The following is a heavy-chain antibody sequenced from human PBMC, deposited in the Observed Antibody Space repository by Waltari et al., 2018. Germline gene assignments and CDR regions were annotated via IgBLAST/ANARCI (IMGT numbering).Heavy chain of an antibody. V-gene: IGHV3-33*01. CDR3: ARGYYDFWSGYTYYVVY. Sequence: QVQLVESGGGVVQPGRSLRLSCAASGFTFSSYGMHWVRQAPGKGLGWVEVILYDGISNNYADAVKGRYTSSRNNSKNWLYLQVNSLGAEDTAVYVWARGYYDFWSGYTYYVVYWGQGTLVTVSS. CDR1: GFTFSSYG. J-gene: IGHJ4*02. CDR2: ILYDGISN. D-gene: IGHD3-3*01.